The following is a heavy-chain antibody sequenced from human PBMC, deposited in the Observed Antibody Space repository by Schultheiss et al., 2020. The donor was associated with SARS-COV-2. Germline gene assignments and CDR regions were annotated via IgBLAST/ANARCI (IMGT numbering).Heavy chain of an antibody. CDR2: IHNSGST. CDR1: GGSISSGDYY. Sequence: SQTLSLTCTVSGGSISSGDYYWSWIRQPPGKGLECIGLIHNSGSTYYNPSLKSRVTISVDTSKNQFSLKLSSVTAADTAVYYCARGENYGDYFGMDVWGQGTTVTVSS. CDR3: ARGENYGDYFGMDV. V-gene: IGHV4-30-4*01. D-gene: IGHD4-17*01. J-gene: IGHJ6*02.